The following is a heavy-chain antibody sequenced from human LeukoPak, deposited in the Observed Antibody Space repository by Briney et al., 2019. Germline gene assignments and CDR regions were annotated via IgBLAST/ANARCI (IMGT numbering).Heavy chain of an antibody. D-gene: IGHD6-13*01. Sequence: GGSLEPSWAAPGFTFSWLWMTWVRQAPGKGLGGVANIKEDGSIKYYVDSVKGRLTISRDNAKSSVYLQVNSLRAEDTALYYCARIGYSSSSIDYWGQGTLVTVSS. J-gene: IGHJ4*02. CDR3: ARIGYSSSSIDY. V-gene: IGHV3-7*01. CDR1: GFTFSWLW. CDR2: IKEDGSIK.